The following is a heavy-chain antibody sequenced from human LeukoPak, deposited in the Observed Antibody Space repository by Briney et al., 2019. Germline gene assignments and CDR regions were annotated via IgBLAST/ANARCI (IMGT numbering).Heavy chain of an antibody. J-gene: IGHJ4*02. CDR1: EFTFSDYY. V-gene: IGHV3-72*01. CDR2: TRDKANSYTT. Sequence: PGGSLRLPCAASEFTFSDYYMDWVRQAPGKGLEWVGRTRDKANSYTTEYAASVKGRFTISRDDSKNSVYLQMNSLKIEDTAVYYCAKGGRSYGYWYFDSWGQGTLVTVSS. D-gene: IGHD3-16*01. CDR3: AKGGRSYGYWYFDS.